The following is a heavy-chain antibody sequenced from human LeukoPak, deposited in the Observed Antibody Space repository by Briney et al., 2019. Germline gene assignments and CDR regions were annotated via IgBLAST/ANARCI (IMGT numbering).Heavy chain of an antibody. J-gene: IGHJ4*02. Sequence: GESLKISCKGSEYRFTNYWIGWVRQMPGKGLEWIGVIYPRDSDTRYSPSFQGQVTISADKFINTAYLQWSSLKASDAAIYYCARLEYGGYDLFDYWGQGTLVTVSS. CDR1: EYRFTNYW. D-gene: IGHD5-12*01. V-gene: IGHV5-51*01. CDR2: IYPRDSDT. CDR3: ARLEYGGYDLFDY.